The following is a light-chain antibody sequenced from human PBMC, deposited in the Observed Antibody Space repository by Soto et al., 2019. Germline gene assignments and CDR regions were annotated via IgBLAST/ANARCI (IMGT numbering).Light chain of an antibody. CDR1: SSDVGAYNY. CDR3: TSWTTITTMK. J-gene: IGLJ2*01. V-gene: IGLV2-14*01. Sequence: QSALTQPASVSGSPGQSITISCTGTSSDVGAYNYVSWYQQHTGKAPKLMIYDVNIRPSGVSNRFSGSKSGNTASLTISGRQAEDEADYYCTSWTTITTMKFGGGTQRTVL. CDR2: DVN.